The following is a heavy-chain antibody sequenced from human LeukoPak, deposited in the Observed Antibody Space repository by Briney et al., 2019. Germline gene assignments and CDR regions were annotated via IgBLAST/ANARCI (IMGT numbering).Heavy chain of an antibody. CDR1: GFTFSSYS. CDR3: ASGIAVAGCTNY. CDR2: ISSSSSYI. V-gene: IGHV3-21*01. Sequence: GGSLRLSCAASGFTFSSYSMNWVRQAPGKGLEWVSSISSSSSYIYYADSVKGRFTISRDNAKNSLYLQMNSLRAEDTAVYYCASGIAVAGCTNYWGQGTLVTVSS. D-gene: IGHD6-19*01. J-gene: IGHJ4*02.